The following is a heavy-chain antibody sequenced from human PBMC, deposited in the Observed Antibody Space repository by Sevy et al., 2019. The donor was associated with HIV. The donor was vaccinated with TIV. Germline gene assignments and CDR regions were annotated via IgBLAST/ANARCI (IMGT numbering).Heavy chain of an antibody. J-gene: IGHJ6*02. CDR3: ASVVKNDFWDGHVNYYGLDV. V-gene: IGHV3-15*01. Sequence: GGSLRLSCAASGFTFNYAWMSWVRQAPGKGLEWVGRIKSKTDGGTRDYAAHLKGRFTISRDDSENTLYLQMNSLKTEDTAVYYCASVVKNDFWDGHVNYYGLDVWGQGTTVTVSS. CDR1: GFTFNYAW. CDR2: IKSKTDGGTR. D-gene: IGHD3-3*01.